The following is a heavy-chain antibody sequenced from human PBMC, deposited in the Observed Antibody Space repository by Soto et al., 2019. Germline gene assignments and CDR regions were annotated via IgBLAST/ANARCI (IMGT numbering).Heavy chain of an antibody. CDR2: ISSSGSTI. CDR1: GFTFSDYY. D-gene: IGHD5-12*01. J-gene: IGHJ4*02. V-gene: IGHV3-11*01. Sequence: QVQLVESGGGLVKPGGSLRLSCAASGFTFSDYYMSWIRQAPGKGLEWVSYISSSGSTIYYADSVKGRFTISRDNAKNSLYLQMNSLRAEDTAVYYCARDPSWFSAHYIVATDGIDCWGQGTLVTVSS. CDR3: ARDPSWFSAHYIVATDGIDC.